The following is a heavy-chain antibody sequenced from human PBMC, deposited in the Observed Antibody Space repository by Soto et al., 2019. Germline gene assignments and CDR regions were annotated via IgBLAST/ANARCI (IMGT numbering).Heavy chain of an antibody. CDR2: INHRGSL. V-gene: IGHV4-31*03. CDR1: GGSMTSGDQY. D-gene: IGHD1-1*01. Sequence: SETLSLTCTVTGGSMTSGDQYWTWIRHRPGEGLEWFGYINHRGSLYYNPSLKSRVSMSVDTSKNQFSLNLSSVTAAGTAVYYCATEIKQRQGRNMDVWGQGTTFTVSS. CDR3: ATEIKQRQGRNMDV. J-gene: IGHJ6*02.